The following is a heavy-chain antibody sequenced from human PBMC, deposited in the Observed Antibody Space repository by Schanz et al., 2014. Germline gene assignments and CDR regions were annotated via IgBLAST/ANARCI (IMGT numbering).Heavy chain of an antibody. CDR3: ARNRGSGGQNWYFDL. CDR2: ISGSGGST. V-gene: IGHV3-23*01. Sequence: EVQLLESGGGLVQPGGSLRLSCAASGFTFSSYAMSWVRQAPGKGLEWVSAISGSGGSTYYADSVKGRFTISRDNSKNTLYLQLNSLRADGADVYYCARNRGSGGQNWYFDLWGRGTLVTVSS. D-gene: IGHD1-26*01. CDR1: GFTFSSYA. J-gene: IGHJ2*01.